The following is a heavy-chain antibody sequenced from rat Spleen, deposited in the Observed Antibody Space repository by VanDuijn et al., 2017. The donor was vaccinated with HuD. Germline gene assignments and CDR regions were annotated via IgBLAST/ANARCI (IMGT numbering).Heavy chain of an antibody. V-gene: IGHV5-22*01. J-gene: IGHJ2*01. Sequence: EVQLVESGGGLVQPGRSLKLSCAASGFTFSDYYMAWVRQAPKKGLEWVASISHEGSGPEYGNAVKGRFTISRDNAKNTLYLQMDSLRSEDTASYYCARHPYYFDYWGQGVMVTVSS. CDR3: ARHPYYFDY. CDR2: ISHEGSGP. CDR1: GFTFSDYY.